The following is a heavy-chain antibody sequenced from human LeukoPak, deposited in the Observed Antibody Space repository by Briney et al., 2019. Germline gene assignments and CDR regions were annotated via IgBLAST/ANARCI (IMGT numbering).Heavy chain of an antibody. CDR2: INPHNGTT. J-gene: IGHJ4*02. CDR3: VREASDCGGGACYSEGMDH. V-gene: IGHV1-2*02. D-gene: IGHD2-15*01. Sequence: ASVKVSCKTSGFVFIGFYMNWVRQAPGQGLEWMGWINPHNGTTNFAQNIQGRVTMTRDTSIATLYMELSRLTPDDTAVYYCVREASDCGGGACYSEGMDHWGQGTLVTVFS. CDR1: GFVFIGFY.